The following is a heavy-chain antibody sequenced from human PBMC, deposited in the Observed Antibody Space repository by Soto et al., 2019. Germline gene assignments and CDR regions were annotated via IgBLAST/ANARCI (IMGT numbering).Heavy chain of an antibody. CDR1: GFTFSNYP. V-gene: IGHV3-23*01. CDR2: ISGSGGST. D-gene: IGHD2-2*01. CDR3: AKEQAHSQADTSSIFDY. Sequence: TRGSLRLSCAASGFTFSNYPMTWVRQAPGKGLEWVSSISGSGGSTYYPDSVKGRFTISRDNSKNTFFLHMNSLRAEDTAVYYCAKEQAHSQADTSSIFDYWGQGTLVTVSS. J-gene: IGHJ4*02.